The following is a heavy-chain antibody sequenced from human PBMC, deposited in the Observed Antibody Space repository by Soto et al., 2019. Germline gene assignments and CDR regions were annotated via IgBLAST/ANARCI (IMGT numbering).Heavy chain of an antibody. J-gene: IGHJ6*02. Sequence: SETLSLTCAVYGGSFSGYYWSWIRQPPGKGLEWIGEINHSGSTNYNPSLKSRVTISVDTSKNQFSLKLSSVTAADTAVYYCARGSDYGDYADYYYGMDVWGQGTTVTV. V-gene: IGHV4-34*01. CDR2: INHSGST. CDR1: GGSFSGYY. D-gene: IGHD4-17*01. CDR3: ARGSDYGDYADYYYGMDV.